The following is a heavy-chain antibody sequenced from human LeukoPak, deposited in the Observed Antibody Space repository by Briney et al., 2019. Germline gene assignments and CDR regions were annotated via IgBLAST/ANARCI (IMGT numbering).Heavy chain of an antibody. J-gene: IGHJ4*02. V-gene: IGHV3-23*01. Sequence: GGSLRLSCAASGFSISNNGISWVRQAPGKGLEWVSAISVSGDSTYYADSVKGRFTISRDNSKDTLYLQMNSLRAEDTAVYYCAKDHRGDYWGQGTLVTVSS. CDR1: GFSISNNG. CDR2: ISVSGDST. CDR3: AKDHRGDY. D-gene: IGHD3-10*01.